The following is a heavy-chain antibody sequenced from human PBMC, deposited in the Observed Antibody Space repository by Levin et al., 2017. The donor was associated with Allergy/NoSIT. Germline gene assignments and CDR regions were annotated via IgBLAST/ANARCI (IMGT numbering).Heavy chain of an antibody. CDR2: ISWNSGSI. CDR1: GFTFDDYA. J-gene: IGHJ6*02. Sequence: SCAASGFTFDDYAMHWVRQAPGKGLEWVSGISWNSGSIGYADSVKGRFTISRDNAKNSLYLQMNSLRAEDTALYYCAKGFDYYYYYGMDGWGQGTTVTVAS. CDR3: AKGFDYYYYYGMDG. V-gene: IGHV3-9*01.